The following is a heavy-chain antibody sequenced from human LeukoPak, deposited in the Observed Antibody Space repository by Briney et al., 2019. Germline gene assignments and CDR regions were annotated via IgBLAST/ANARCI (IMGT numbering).Heavy chain of an antibody. CDR1: GGSISSYY. Sequence: SETPSLTCTVSGGSISSYYWSWIRQPPGKGLEWIGYIYYSGSTNYNPSLKSRVTISVDTSKNQFSLKLSSVTAADTAVYYCARVDFGYFDYWGQGTLVTVSS. CDR3: ARVDFGYFDY. J-gene: IGHJ4*02. D-gene: IGHD5-12*01. CDR2: IYYSGST. V-gene: IGHV4-59*08.